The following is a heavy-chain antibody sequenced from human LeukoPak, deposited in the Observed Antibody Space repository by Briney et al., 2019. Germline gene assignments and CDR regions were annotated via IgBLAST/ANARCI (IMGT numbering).Heavy chain of an antibody. V-gene: IGHV3-21*01. CDR2: ISSESTYI. D-gene: IGHD2-2*01. CDR1: GFTFSDYS. Sequence: SGGSLRLSCVASGFTFSDYSMNWVRQAPGKGLEWVSSISSESTYIYYADSLKGRFTISRDNAKSSLFLEMNSLRAEDTAVYYCARLFCSRTSCSARSYYYYGMDVWGQGTTVTVSS. J-gene: IGHJ6*02. CDR3: ARLFCSRTSCSARSYYYYGMDV.